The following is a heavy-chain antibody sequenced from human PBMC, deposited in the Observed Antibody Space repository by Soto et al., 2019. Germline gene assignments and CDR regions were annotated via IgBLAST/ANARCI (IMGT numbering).Heavy chain of an antibody. D-gene: IGHD2-15*01. CDR1: GGSISSSSYY. CDR2: IYYSGST. V-gene: IGHV4-39*01. J-gene: IGHJ1*01. CDR3: ARRYCSGGSCYLSEYFQH. Sequence: QLQLQESGPGLVKPSETLSLTCTVSGGSISSSSYYWGWIRQPPGKGLEWIGSIYYSGSTYYNPSLKSRVTISVDTSKTQSSLKLSSVTAADTAVYYCARRYCSGGSCYLSEYFQHWGQGTLVTGFS.